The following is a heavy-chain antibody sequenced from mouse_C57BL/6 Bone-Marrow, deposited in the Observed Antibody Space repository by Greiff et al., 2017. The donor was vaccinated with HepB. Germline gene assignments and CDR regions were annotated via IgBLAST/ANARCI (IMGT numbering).Heavy chain of an antibody. CDR3: ARPGDFDD. V-gene: IGHV1-50*01. Sequence: QVQLQQPGAELVKPGASVKLSCKASGYTFTSYWMQWVKQRPGQGLEWIGEIDPSDSYTNYNQKFKGKATLTVDTSSSTAYMQLSSLTSEDSAVYYCARPGDFDDWGQGTTLTVSS. J-gene: IGHJ2*01. CDR2: IDPSDSYT. CDR1: GYTFTSYW.